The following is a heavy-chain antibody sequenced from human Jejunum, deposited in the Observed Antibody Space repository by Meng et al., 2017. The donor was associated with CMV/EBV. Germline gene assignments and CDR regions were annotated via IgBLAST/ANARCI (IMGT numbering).Heavy chain of an antibody. V-gene: IGHV4-4*07. J-gene: IGHJ5*02. CDR2: IYTSGST. D-gene: IGHD1-26*01. Sequence: QVQVEESGTGLVKSSETLSLTCFVSAGSISGYYWSWIRQPAGKGLEWIGRIYTSGSTHYNPSLKSRLTMSVDLSNNQISLKLRSVTAADTAVYYCARESGSYYWFDPWGQGTLVTVSS. CDR3: ARESGSYYWFDP. CDR1: AGSISGYY.